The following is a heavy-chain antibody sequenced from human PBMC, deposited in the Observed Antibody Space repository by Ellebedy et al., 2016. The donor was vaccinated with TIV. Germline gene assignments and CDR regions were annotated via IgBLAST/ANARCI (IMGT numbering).Heavy chain of an antibody. CDR1: GFTFDDYA. J-gene: IGHJ4*02. CDR3: ARDHPSELGHVYYFDY. Sequence: SLKISXAASGFTFDDYAMHWVRQAPGKGLEWVSGISWNSGSIGYADSVKGRFTISRDNAKNSLYLQMNSLRAEDTALYYCARDHPSELGHVYYFDYWGQGTLVTVSS. D-gene: IGHD7-27*01. V-gene: IGHV3-9*01. CDR2: ISWNSGSI.